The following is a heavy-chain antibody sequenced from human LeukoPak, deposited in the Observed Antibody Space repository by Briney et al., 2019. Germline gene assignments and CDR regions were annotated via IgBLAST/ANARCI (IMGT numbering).Heavy chain of an antibody. CDR2: VNTDGRTT. CDR3: SKDLSGAHDY. J-gene: IGHJ4*02. V-gene: IGHV3-74*01. Sequence: GGSLRLSCAASGFTFSSYWVHWVRQAPGKGLVWVSRVNTDGRTTTYADSVKGRFTISRDNAKNTLFLQMSSLRVEDTAVYYCSKDLSGAHDYWGQGTVVTVSS. D-gene: IGHD4-17*01. CDR1: GFTFSSYW.